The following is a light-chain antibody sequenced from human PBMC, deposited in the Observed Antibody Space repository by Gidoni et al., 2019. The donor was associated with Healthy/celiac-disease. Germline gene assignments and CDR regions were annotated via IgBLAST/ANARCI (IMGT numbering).Light chain of an antibody. CDR3: QQRRNWPLT. J-gene: IGKJ4*01. CDR2: DAS. Sequence: EIVWTQSPATLSLSPGERATLSCRASQSVSSNLAWYQQKPGQAPRLLIYDASNRATGIPARFSGSGSGTDFTLTISSLEPEDFAVYYCQQRRNWPLTFGGGTKVEIK. V-gene: IGKV3-11*01. CDR1: QSVSSN.